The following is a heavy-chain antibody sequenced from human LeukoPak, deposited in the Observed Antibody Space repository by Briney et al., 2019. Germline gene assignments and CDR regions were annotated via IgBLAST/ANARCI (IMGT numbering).Heavy chain of an antibody. D-gene: IGHD2/OR15-2a*01. CDR2: LKQDGSEE. CDR3: ARAEYCYYCGMDV. J-gene: IGHJ6*02. V-gene: IGHV3-7*03. CDR1: GFTFNTYW. Sequence: GGSLRLSCAASGFTFNTYWMSWVRQAPGKGLEWVANLKQDGSEEYYVDSVKGRFTISRDNAKNSLYLQMNCLRAEDTAVYYCARAEYCYYCGMDVWGQGTTVIVSS.